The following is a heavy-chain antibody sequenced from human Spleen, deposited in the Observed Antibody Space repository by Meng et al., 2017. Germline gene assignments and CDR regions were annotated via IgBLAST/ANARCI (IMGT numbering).Heavy chain of an antibody. Sequence: QVQVVQSGAELKKPGASVKVSCKASGDTSTSYDLNWVRQAPGQGLEWMGWISAYDGNTNYAQKLQGRVTMTTDTSTSTVYMELSSLRSDDTAVYYCARYGQAGFYLDSWGQGTLVTVSS. D-gene: IGHD3-10*01. CDR1: GDTSTSYD. CDR2: ISAYDGNT. J-gene: IGHJ4*02. V-gene: IGHV1-18*01. CDR3: ARYGQAGFYLDS.